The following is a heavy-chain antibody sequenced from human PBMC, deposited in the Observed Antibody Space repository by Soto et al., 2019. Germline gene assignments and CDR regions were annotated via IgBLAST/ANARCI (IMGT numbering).Heavy chain of an antibody. D-gene: IGHD3-16*01. CDR3: TRFGVTANFDAFDI. CDR2: IRSKAYGGTT. Sequence: GGSLRLSCTASGFTFGDYAMSWFRQAPGKGLEWVGFIRSKAYGGTTEYAASVKGRFTISRDDSKSIAYLQMNSLKTEDTAVYYCTRFGVTANFDAFDIWGQGTMVTVSS. J-gene: IGHJ3*02. V-gene: IGHV3-49*03. CDR1: GFTFGDYA.